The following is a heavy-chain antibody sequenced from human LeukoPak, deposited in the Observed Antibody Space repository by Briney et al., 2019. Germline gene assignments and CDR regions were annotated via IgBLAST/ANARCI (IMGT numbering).Heavy chain of an antibody. J-gene: IGHJ4*02. CDR1: GFTFDDYG. Sequence: GGSLRLSCAASGFTFDDYGMSWVRQTPEKGLEWVSSINWKGETTDYADSVKGRFTVTRDNAKNSLYLQMNSLRAEDTALYHCARERGGLEPAFDCWGLGTLVTVSS. V-gene: IGHV3-20*01. CDR3: ARERGGLEPAFDC. D-gene: IGHD1-1*01. CDR2: INWKGETT.